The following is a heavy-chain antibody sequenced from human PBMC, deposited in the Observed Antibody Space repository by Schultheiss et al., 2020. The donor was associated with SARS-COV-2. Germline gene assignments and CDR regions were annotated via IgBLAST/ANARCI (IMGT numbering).Heavy chain of an antibody. CDR1: GYTFTGYY. V-gene: IGHV1-2*02. Sequence: GESLKISCKASGYTFTGYYMHWVRQAPGQGLEWMGWINPNSGGTNYAQKFQGRVTMTRDTSISTAYMELSRLRSDDTAVYYCARGLGYCSSTSCYPFDYWGQGTLVTVSS. J-gene: IGHJ4*02. D-gene: IGHD2-2*01. CDR2: INPNSGGT. CDR3: ARGLGYCSSTSCYPFDY.